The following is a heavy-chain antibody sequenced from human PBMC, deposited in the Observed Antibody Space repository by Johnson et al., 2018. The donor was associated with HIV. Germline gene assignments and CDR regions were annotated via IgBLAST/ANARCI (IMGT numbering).Heavy chain of an antibody. D-gene: IGHD6-19*01. CDR3: ARGLRSGPGAFDI. V-gene: IGHV3-66*01. CDR2: IYSGGST. Sequence: VQLVESGGGLVQPGGSLRLSCAASGFTVSSNYMSWVRQAPGKGLEWVSVIYSGGSTYYADSVKGRFTISRDNSKNTLYLQMNSLRAEDTAVYYCARGLRSGPGAFDIWGQGTMVTVSS. CDR1: GFTVSSNY. J-gene: IGHJ3*02.